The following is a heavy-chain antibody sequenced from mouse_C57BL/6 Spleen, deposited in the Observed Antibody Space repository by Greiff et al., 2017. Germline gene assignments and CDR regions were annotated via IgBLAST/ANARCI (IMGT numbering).Heavy chain of an antibody. Sequence: EVHLVESGPGLVKPSQSLSLTCSVTGYSITSGYYWNWIRQFPGNKLEWMGYISYDGSNNYNPSLKNRISITRDTSKNQFFLKLNSVTTEDTATYYCAREGYYGSSYPWFAYWGQGTLVTVSA. V-gene: IGHV3-6*01. CDR1: GYSITSGYY. CDR3: AREGYYGSSYPWFAY. CDR2: ISYDGSN. J-gene: IGHJ3*01. D-gene: IGHD1-1*01.